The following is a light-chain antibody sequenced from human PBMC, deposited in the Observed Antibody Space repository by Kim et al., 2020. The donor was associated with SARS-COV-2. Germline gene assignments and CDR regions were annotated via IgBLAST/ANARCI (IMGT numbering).Light chain of an antibody. CDR2: AAS. CDR1: QSVSSSY. V-gene: IGKV3-20*01. CDR3: QQYAGSPWT. Sequence: EIVLTQSPGTLSFSPGERATLSCRASQSVSSSYLAWYQHKPGQAPRLLVYAASSRATGIPDRFSGSGSGTDFTLTIGRLEPEDFAVYYCQQYAGSPWTFGQGTKLEIK. J-gene: IGKJ1*01.